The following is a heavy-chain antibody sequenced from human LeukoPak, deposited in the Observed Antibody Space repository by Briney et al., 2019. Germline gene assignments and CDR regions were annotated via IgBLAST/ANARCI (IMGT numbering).Heavy chain of an antibody. D-gene: IGHD2-15*01. V-gene: IGHV3-43*01. CDR2: ISWDGGNT. CDR3: VRDRERGGSGPIRH. Sequence: GGSLRLSCAVSGFSLHDYNMHWVRQAPGKGLDWVSHISWDGGNTYYADSVKGRFTISRDNTKNSLYLQMNSLRIEDTALYYCVRDRERGGSGPIRHGGHGTLVTVSS. J-gene: IGHJ1*01. CDR1: GFSLHDYN.